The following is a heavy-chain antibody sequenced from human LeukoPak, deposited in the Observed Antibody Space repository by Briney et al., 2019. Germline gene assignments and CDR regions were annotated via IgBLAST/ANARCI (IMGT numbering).Heavy chain of an antibody. CDR1: GGTFSSYA. J-gene: IGHJ3*02. CDR2: IIPIFGTA. Sequence: ASVKVSCKASGGTFSSYAISWVRQAPGQGLEWMGRIIPIFGTANYAQKFQGRVTITTDEFTSTAYMELSSLRSEDTAVYYCAPAPITMVRGVITSDAFDIWGQGTMVTVSS. CDR3: APAPITMVRGVITSDAFDI. D-gene: IGHD3-10*01. V-gene: IGHV1-69*05.